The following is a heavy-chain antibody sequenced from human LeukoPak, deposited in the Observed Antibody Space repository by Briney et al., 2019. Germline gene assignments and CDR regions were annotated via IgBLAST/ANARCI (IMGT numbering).Heavy chain of an antibody. CDR1: RCTFSSYA. CDR2: IIPIFGTA. J-gene: IGHJ3*02. D-gene: IGHD2-15*01. V-gene: IGHV1-69*06. CDR3: ARRIIGYCSGGSCYLGAFDI. Sequence: ASVKVSCKACRCTFSSYAISWLRQAPGQGLDWMGVIIPIFGTANYAQKFQGGVTITADKSTSTAYMEMSSLRSEDTAVYYCARRIIGYCSGGSCYLGAFDIWGQGTMVTVSS.